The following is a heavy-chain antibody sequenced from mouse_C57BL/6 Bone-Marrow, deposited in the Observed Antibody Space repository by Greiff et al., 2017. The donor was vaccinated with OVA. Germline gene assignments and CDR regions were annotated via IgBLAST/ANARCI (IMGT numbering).Heavy chain of an antibody. J-gene: IGHJ2*01. D-gene: IGHD1-3*01. CDR3: ARHYIKGGYFDY. CDR2: IWSDGST. CDR1: GFSLTSYG. Sequence: VKLQESGPGLVAPSQSLSITCTVSGFSLTSYGVHWVRQPPGKGLEWLVVIWSDGSTTYNSALKSRLSISKDNSKSQVFLKMNSLQTDDTAMYYCARHYIKGGYFDYWGQGTTLTVSS. V-gene: IGHV2-6-1*01.